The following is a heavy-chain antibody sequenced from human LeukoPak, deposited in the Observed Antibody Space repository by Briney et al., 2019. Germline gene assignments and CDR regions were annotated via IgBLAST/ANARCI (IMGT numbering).Heavy chain of an antibody. Sequence: PGGSLRLSCAASGFTFSSYSMNWVRQAPGKGLEWVSSISSSSSYIYYADSVKGRFTISRDNSKNTLYLQMNSLRAEDTAVYYCAKDLYREAASGSCDYWGQGTLVTVSS. V-gene: IGHV3-21*04. CDR3: AKDLYREAASGSCDY. CDR2: ISSSSSYI. D-gene: IGHD6-13*01. J-gene: IGHJ4*02. CDR1: GFTFSSYS.